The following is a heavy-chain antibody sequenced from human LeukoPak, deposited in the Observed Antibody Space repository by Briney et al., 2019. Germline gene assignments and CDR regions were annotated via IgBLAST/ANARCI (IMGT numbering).Heavy chain of an antibody. CDR1: GYTFTGYY. CDR3: ARSIYDSSGSARY. Sequence: ASVKVSCKASGYTFTGYYMHWVRQAPGQGLEWMGRINPNSGGKNYAQKFQGRITMTRDTSISAAYMELSRLRSDDTAVYYCARSIYDSSGSARYWGQGTLVTVSS. D-gene: IGHD3-22*01. J-gene: IGHJ4*02. CDR2: INPNSGGK. V-gene: IGHV1-2*02.